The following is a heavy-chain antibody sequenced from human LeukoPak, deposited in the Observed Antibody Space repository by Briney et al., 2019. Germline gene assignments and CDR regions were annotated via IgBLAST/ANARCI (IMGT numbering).Heavy chain of an antibody. D-gene: IGHD3-22*01. J-gene: IGHJ4*02. CDR2: IYYSGST. CDR1: GGSINTYY. V-gene: IGHV4-59*01. CDR3: ARDRYYYDSSGYYYIDY. Sequence: SETLSLTCTVSGGSINTYYWSWIRQPPGKGLEWIGYIYYSGSTNYNPSLKSRVTLSMDTSKNQFSLRLSSVTAADTAVYYCARDRYYYDSSGYYYIDYWGQGTLVTVSS.